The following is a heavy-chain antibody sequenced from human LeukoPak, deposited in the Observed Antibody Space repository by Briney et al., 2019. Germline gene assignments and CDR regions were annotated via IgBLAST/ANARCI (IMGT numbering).Heavy chain of an antibody. V-gene: IGHV3-11*03. Sequence: GGSLRLSCAASGFTFSDYYMSWIRQAPGKGLEWVSYISSSSYTNYADSVKGRFTISRDNAKNSLYLQMNSLRAEDTAVYYCARHLGRGGYNSHYYYGMDVWGQGTSVTVSS. D-gene: IGHD5-24*01. CDR1: GFTFSDYY. J-gene: IGHJ6*02. CDR2: ISSSSYT. CDR3: ARHLGRGGYNSHYYYGMDV.